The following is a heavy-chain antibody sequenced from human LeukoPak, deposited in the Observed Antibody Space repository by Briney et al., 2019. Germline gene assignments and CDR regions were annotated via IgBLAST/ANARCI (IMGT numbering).Heavy chain of an antibody. D-gene: IGHD3-10*01. CDR1: GFTFSSYD. J-gene: IGHJ4*02. CDR2: IGTAGGP. CDR3: ARAYYYGSGSYFFDY. V-gene: IGHV3-13*05. Sequence: PGGSLRLSCAASGFTFSSYDMHWVRQATGKGLEWVSAIGTAGGPYYPGAVQGRLTISRESAKNSLYLQINSLRAGDTAVYYCARAYYYGSGSYFFDYWGQGTLVTVSS.